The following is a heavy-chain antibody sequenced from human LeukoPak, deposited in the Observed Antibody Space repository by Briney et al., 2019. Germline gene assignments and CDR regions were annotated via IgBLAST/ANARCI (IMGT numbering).Heavy chain of an antibody. Sequence: GRSLRLSCAASGFTFSSYGMHWVRQAPGKGLEWVAVISYDGSNKYCADSVKGRFTISRDNSKNTLYLQMNSLRAEDTAVYYCAKDLSYGMDVWGQGTTVTVSS. J-gene: IGHJ6*02. CDR3: AKDLSYGMDV. D-gene: IGHD2/OR15-2a*01. V-gene: IGHV3-30*18. CDR1: GFTFSSYG. CDR2: ISYDGSNK.